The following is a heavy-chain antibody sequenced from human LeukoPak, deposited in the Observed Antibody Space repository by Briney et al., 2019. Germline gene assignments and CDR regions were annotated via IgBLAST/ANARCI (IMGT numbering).Heavy chain of an antibody. V-gene: IGHV3-30-3*01. CDR3: ARDVLGYCSSTSCYTGLIYYGMDV. CDR2: ISYDGSNK. D-gene: IGHD2-2*02. CDR1: GVTFSSYA. J-gene: IGHJ6*02. Sequence: AGNLRLSWADSGVTFSSYAMHGGRQAPGKGLEWVAVISYDGSNKYYADSVKGRFTISRDNSKNTLYLQMNSLRAEDTAVYYCARDVLGYCSSTSCYTGLIYYGMDVWGQGTTVTVSS.